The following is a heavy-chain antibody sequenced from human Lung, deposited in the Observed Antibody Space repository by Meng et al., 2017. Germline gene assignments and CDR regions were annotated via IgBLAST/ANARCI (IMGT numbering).Heavy chain of an antibody. J-gene: IGHJ4*02. V-gene: IGHV4-34*01. Sequence: QVQLQQWRAGLLKPSETLSLTCVGSGGSFSDYYWSWIRQPPGKGLEWIGEINHSGSTNYNPSLESRATISVDTSQNNLSLKLSSVTAADSAVYYCVRGPTTMAHDFDYWGQGTLVTVSS. CDR1: GGSFSDYY. CDR3: VRGPTTMAHDFDY. CDR2: INHSGST. D-gene: IGHD4-11*01.